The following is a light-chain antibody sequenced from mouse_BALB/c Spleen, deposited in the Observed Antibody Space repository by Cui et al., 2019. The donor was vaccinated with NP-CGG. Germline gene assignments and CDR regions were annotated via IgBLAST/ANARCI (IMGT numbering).Light chain of an antibody. CDR3: ALWYSNHWV. CDR1: TGAVTTSNY. V-gene: IGLV1*01. CDR2: GTN. Sequence: QAVVTQAPALTTSPGETVTLTCRSSTGAVTTSNYANWVQEKPDHLFTGLIGGTNNRVPGVPARFSGSLIGDKAALTITGAQTEDEAIYFCALWYSNHWVFGGGTKLTVL. J-gene: IGLJ1*01.